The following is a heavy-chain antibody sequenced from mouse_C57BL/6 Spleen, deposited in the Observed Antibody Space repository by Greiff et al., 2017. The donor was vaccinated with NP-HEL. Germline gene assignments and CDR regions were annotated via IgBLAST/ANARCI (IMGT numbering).Heavy chain of an antibody. Sequence: QVQLKQPGAELVKPGASVKLSCKASGYTFTSYWMHWVKQRPGQGLEWIGMIHPNSGSTNYNEKFKSKATLTVDKSSSTAYMQLSSLTSEDSAVYYCARAYGSSYQYYFDYWGQGTTLTVSS. CDR2: IHPNSGST. CDR1: GYTFTSYW. J-gene: IGHJ2*01. D-gene: IGHD1-1*01. CDR3: ARAYGSSYQYYFDY. V-gene: IGHV1-64*01.